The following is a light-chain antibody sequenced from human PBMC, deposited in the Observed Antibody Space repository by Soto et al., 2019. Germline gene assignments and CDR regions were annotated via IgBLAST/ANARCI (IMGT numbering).Light chain of an antibody. V-gene: IGKV1-39*01. J-gene: IGKJ2*01. CDR3: QQSYSTPYT. CDR1: QTISSY. Sequence: DIQMTQSPSSLSASVGDRVTITCRASQTISSYLNWYQQKPGKAPKLLIYAASSLQSGVTSRFSGSGSGTDFTLTISSLQPEDFANDYCQQSYSTPYTFGQGTKLEIK. CDR2: AAS.